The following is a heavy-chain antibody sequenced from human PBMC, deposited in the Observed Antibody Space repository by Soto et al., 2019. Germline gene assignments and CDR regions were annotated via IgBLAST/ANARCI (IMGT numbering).Heavy chain of an antibody. V-gene: IGHV3-30*03. CDR2: ISHDGSNK. CDR1: GFTFTTCG. CDR3: ASNYYDFWSGYYYYYYLDV. J-gene: IGHJ6*03. Sequence: QVQLVESGGGVVQPGRSLRLSCAASGFTFTTCGMHWVRQAPGKGLEWVALISHDGSNKYYAESVKGRFTISRDNSKNTLNLQMNSLRAEDTAVYYCASNYYDFWSGYYYYYYLDVWGKGSTVTVSS. D-gene: IGHD3-3*01.